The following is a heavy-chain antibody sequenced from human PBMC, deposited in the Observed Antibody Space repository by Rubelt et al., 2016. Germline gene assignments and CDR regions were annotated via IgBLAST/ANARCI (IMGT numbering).Heavy chain of an antibody. V-gene: IGHV3-23*01. D-gene: IGHD6-19*01. CDR3: AKVGDEWLVPN. CDR1: GFTFTSHA. CDR2: ISASDDMT. Sequence: GGSLRLSCAASGFTFTSHAMTWVRQAPGKGLEWVSSISASDDMTYYADSVKGRFTISRDNSKNTLYLQVKSLRAEDTAVYYCAKVGDEWLVPNWGQGTLVTVSS. J-gene: IGHJ4*02.